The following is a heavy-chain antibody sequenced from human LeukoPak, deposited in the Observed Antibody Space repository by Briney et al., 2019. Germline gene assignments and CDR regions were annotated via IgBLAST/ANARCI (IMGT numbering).Heavy chain of an antibody. D-gene: IGHD4-17*01. CDR3: ARNTTVTDWYFDL. Sequence: SEPLSLTCTVSGGAINSSSHYWGWIRQPPGEGLEWIGSIYHSGSAVYNPSLKSRVPISVDTSRNQFSLKLSSVTASDTAVYYCARNTTVTDWYFDLWGRGTLVTVSS. CDR2: IYHSGSA. CDR1: GGAINSSSHY. J-gene: IGHJ2*01. V-gene: IGHV4-39*01.